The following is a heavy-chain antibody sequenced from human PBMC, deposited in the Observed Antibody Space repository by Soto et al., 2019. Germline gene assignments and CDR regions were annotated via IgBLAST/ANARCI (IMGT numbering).Heavy chain of an antibody. V-gene: IGHV4-59*01. J-gene: IGHJ4*02. CDR3: ARTTRMTTRIDY. D-gene: IGHD4-17*01. Sequence: SETLSLSCTVSGGSISSYHWSWIRQPPGKGLEWIGYIYYSGSTNYNPSLKSRVTISVDTSKNQFSLKLSSVTAADTAVYFCARTTRMTTRIDYWGQGTQVTVSS. CDR2: IYYSGST. CDR1: GGSISSYH.